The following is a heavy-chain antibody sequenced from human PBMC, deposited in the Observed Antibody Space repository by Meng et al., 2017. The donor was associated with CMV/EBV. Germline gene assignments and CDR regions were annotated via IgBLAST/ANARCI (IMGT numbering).Heavy chain of an antibody. CDR2: INPNSGGT. J-gene: IGHJ4*02. CDR1: GYTFTGYY. V-gene: IGHV1-2*02. D-gene: IGHD2-2*01. CDR3: ARDRHAQKLRYCSSTSCPPGC. Sequence: ASVKVSCKASGYTFTGYYMHWVRQAPGQGLEWMGWINPNSGGTNYAQKFQGRVTMTRDTSISTAYMELSRLRSDDTAVYYCARDRHAQKLRYCSSTSCPPGCWGQGTLVTVSS.